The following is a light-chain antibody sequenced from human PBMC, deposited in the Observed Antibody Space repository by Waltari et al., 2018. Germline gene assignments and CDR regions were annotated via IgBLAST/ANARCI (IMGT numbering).Light chain of an antibody. J-gene: IGKJ3*01. CDR1: QNITMY. CDR3: QQTYSSPR. V-gene: IGKV1-39*01. Sequence: IQMTQSPSSLSASVGDRVTITCRASQNITMYLNWYQQKAGKAPKLLIYAASILQSGVPSRFSGSGSGTDFTLTISNLQPEDFATYFCQQTYSSPRFGPGTKVDFK. CDR2: AAS.